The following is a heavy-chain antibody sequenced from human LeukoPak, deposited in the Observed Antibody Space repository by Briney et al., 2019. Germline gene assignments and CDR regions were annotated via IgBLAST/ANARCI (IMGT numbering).Heavy chain of an antibody. CDR3: ARTTGYCSGDTCHEAFDI. V-gene: IGHV4-30-2*01. D-gene: IGHD2-15*01. CDR2: IYHSGNT. J-gene: IGHJ3*02. Sequence: SETLSLTCTVSGGSISSGGYYWSWIRQPPGKGLEWIGYIYHSGNTYYNPSLKSRVTLSVDRSKNQFSLKVSSVTAADTAVYYCARTTGYCSGDTCHEAFDIWGQGTMVTVSS. CDR1: GGSISSGGYY.